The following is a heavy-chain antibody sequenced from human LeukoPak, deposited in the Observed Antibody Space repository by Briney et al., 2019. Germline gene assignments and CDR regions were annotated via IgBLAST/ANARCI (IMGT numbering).Heavy chain of an antibody. J-gene: IGHJ2*01. V-gene: IGHV3-7*03. CDR3: ARAPTYCTNGVCRRYFDL. CDR1: GFTFSSYW. Sequence: GGSLRLSCAASGFTFSSYWMSWVRQAPGEGLEWVANIKQDGSDNYYVDSVKGRFTISRDNAKNSLYLQMNSLRAEDTAVYYYARAPTYCTNGVCRRYFDLWGRGTLVTVSS. CDR2: IKQDGSDN. D-gene: IGHD2-8*01.